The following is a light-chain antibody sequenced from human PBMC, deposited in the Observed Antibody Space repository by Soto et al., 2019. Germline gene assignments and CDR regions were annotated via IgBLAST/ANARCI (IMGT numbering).Light chain of an antibody. Sequence: QSVLAQPPSASGTPGQRVTISCSGSTSNIGSNSVHWYQQLPGTAPKVVIFSNNVRPSGVPDRISGSRSGSSASLAISGLQSEDEADYYCSSYTSNSTPYVFGTGTKLTVL. CDR1: TSNIGSNS. CDR2: SNN. CDR3: SSYTSNSTPYV. V-gene: IGLV1-44*01. J-gene: IGLJ1*01.